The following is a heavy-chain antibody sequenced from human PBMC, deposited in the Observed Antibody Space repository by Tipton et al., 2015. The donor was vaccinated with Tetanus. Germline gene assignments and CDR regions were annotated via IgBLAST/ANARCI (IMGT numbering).Heavy chain of an antibody. CDR1: GGSISGSY. Sequence: TLSLTCTVSGGSISGSYWNWIRQPPGKGLEWIGYVYYNGNTHYNPALKSRVTISTDKSKNQVSLRLNSVTAADTAVYFCARTPDYYYGMDAWGQGTTVTVSS. CDR3: ARTPDYYYGMDA. J-gene: IGHJ6*02. CDR2: VYYNGNT. V-gene: IGHV4-59*12.